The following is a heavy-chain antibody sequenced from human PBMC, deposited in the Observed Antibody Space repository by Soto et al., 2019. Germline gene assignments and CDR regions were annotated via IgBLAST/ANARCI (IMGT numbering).Heavy chain of an antibody. V-gene: IGHV4-39*01. J-gene: IGHJ5*02. D-gene: IGHD3-10*01. CDR2: IYYSGST. CDR1: GDSISSSSYY. CDR3: ARNTMVRGVRLLDP. Sequence: SETLSLTCTVSGDSISSSSYYWGWIRQPPGKGLEWIGSIYYSGSTYYNPSLKSRVTISVDTSKKQFSLKLSSVTAADTAVYYCARNTMVRGVRLLDPWGQGTLVTVSS.